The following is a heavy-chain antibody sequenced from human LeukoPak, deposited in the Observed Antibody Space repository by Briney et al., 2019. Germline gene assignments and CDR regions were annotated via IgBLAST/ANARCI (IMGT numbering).Heavy chain of an antibody. J-gene: IGHJ4*02. CDR2: IYHSGST. CDR1: VGSISSGCYS. D-gene: IGHD3-22*01. Sequence: KPSESLSLTCAVSVGSISSGCYSWSWIRQPPGKGLEWIGYIYHSGSTYYNPSLKSRVTISVDRSKNQFSLKLSSVTAADTAVYYCARDYDSSGCSDYWGQGTLVTVSS. V-gene: IGHV4-30-2*01. CDR3: ARDYDSSGCSDY.